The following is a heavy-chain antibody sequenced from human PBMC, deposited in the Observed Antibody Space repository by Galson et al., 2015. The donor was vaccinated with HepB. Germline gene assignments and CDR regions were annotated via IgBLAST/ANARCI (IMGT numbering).Heavy chain of an antibody. CDR2: IKQDGSET. V-gene: IGHV3-7*01. CDR3: ARLGHTYDQDY. CDR1: GFTFSSYW. J-gene: IGHJ4*02. Sequence: SLRLSCAASGFTFSSYWMSWVRQAPGKGLEWVANIKQDGSETYYVDSVRGRFTISRDKAKNSLYLQMDSLRAEDTAVYYCARLGHTYDQDYWGQGTLVTVSS. D-gene: IGHD5-18*01.